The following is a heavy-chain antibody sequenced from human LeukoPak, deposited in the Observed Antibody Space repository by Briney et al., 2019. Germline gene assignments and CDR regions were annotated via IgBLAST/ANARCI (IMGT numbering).Heavy chain of an antibody. Sequence: SETLSLTCTVSGGSISSSSYYWCWIRQPPGKGLEWIGSIYYSGSTYYNPSLKSRVTISVDTSKSQFSLKLSSVTAADTAVYYCARDKWELRYAFDIWGQGTMVTVSS. CDR3: ARDKWELRYAFDI. V-gene: IGHV4-39*07. D-gene: IGHD1-26*01. J-gene: IGHJ3*02. CDR2: IYYSGST. CDR1: GGSISSSSYY.